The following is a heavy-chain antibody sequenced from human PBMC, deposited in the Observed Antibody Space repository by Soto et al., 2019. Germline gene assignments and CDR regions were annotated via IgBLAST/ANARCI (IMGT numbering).Heavy chain of an antibody. CDR3: ARGQYSSGGGYFDY. D-gene: IGHD6-19*01. CDR1: GFTFSSYE. CDR2: ISSSASTI. V-gene: IGHV3-48*03. Sequence: EVQLVESGRGLVQPGGSLRLSCAASGFTFSSYEMNWVRQAPGKGLEWVSYISSSASTIYYADSVKGRFTISRDNAKNSWYPQMNRLRGEDTAVYYCARGQYSSGGGYFDYWGQETLVTVSS. J-gene: IGHJ4*02.